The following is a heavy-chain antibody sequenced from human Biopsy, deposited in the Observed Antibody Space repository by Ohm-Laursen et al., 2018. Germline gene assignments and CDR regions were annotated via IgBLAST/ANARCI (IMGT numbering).Heavy chain of an antibody. CDR2: ISASGNHT. Sequence: SLRLSCAASGFTFSGFSMNWVRQAPGKGLEWVSSISASGNHTYYTDSVKGRFTVSRDNGKNSVYLQMNSLRVEDTAVYYCARDGEAKYCKHGVCPSDFWGQGTRVTVSS. J-gene: IGHJ4*02. V-gene: IGHV3-21*01. CDR1: GFTFSGFS. CDR3: ARDGEAKYCKHGVCPSDF. D-gene: IGHD2-8*01.